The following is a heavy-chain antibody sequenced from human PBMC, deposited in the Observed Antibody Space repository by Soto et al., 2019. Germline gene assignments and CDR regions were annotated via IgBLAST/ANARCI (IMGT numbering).Heavy chain of an antibody. V-gene: IGHV3-30*18. Sequence: QVQLAESGGGVVQPGRSLRLSCAASGFTFSSYGMHWVRQAPGKGLEWVAVISYDGSNKYYADSVKGRFTISRDNSKNTLYLQMNSLRAEDTAVYYCAKVRITGTRRYYYYMDVWGKGTTVTVSS. CDR1: GFTFSSYG. J-gene: IGHJ6*03. CDR3: AKVRITGTRRYYYYMDV. CDR2: ISYDGSNK. D-gene: IGHD1-7*01.